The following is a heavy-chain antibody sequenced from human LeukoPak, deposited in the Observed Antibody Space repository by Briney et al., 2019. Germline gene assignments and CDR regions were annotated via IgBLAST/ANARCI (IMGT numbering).Heavy chain of an antibody. V-gene: IGHV3-74*01. CDR1: GFTFSNHW. CDR3: ARRVRSTGWYIFDF. Sequence: GGSLRLSCAASGFTFSNHWMHWVSQAPGKGLVSVSRISGDGSSTSYADSVKGRFTISRDNAKNTLYLQMNSLRAEDTAVYYCARRVRSTGWYIFDFWGQGTLVTVSS. J-gene: IGHJ4*02. CDR2: ISGDGSST. D-gene: IGHD6-19*01.